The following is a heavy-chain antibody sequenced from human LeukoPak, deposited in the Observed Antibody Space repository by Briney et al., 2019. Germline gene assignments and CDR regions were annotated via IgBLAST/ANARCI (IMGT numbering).Heavy chain of an antibody. CDR3: ARDYDFWSGYYPSSDGYYYYGMDV. CDR1: GGTFSSYA. J-gene: IGHJ6*02. D-gene: IGHD3-3*01. CDR2: IIPIFGTA. V-gene: IGHV1-69*13. Sequence: SVKISCKASGGTFSSYAISWVRQAPGQGLEWMGGIIPIFGTANYAQKFQGRVTITADESTSTAYMELSSLRSEDTAVYYCARDYDFWSGYYPSSDGYYYYGMDVWGQGTTVTVSS.